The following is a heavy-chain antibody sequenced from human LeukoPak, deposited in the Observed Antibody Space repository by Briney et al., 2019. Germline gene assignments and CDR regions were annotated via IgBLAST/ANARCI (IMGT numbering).Heavy chain of an antibody. Sequence: SETLSLTCTVSGGSISSYYWSWIRQPPGKGLEWIGYIYYSGSTNYNPSLKSRVTISVDTSKNQFSPKLSSVTAADTAVYYCARVRYSSVDYWGQGTLVTVSS. J-gene: IGHJ4*02. CDR1: GGSISSYY. CDR2: IYYSGST. D-gene: IGHD6-19*01. V-gene: IGHV4-59*01. CDR3: ARVRYSSVDY.